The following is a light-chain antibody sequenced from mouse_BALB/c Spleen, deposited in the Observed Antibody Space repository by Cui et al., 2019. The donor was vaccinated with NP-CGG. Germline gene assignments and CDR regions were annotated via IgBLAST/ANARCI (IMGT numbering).Light chain of an antibody. V-gene: IGLV1*01. CDR1: TGAVTTSNH. J-gene: IGLJ1*01. CDR3: ALWYSNHWV. Sequence: QAVVTQESALTTSPGETVTLTCRSNTGAVTTSNHANWVQEKPDHLFTGLIGGTNNRIPGVPARFSGSLIGDKAALTITGAQTEDEAIYFCALWYSNHWVFGGGTKLTVL. CDR2: GTN.